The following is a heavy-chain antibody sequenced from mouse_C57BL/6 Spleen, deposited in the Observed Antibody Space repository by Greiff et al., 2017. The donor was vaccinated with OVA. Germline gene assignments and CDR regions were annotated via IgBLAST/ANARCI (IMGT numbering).Heavy chain of an antibody. CDR3: ASGATRFAY. V-gene: IGHV2-6*01. Sequence: VQLQQSGPGLVAPSQSLSITCTVSGFSLTSYGVDWVRQSPGKGLEWLGVIWGVGSTNYNSALKSRLSISKDNSKSQVFLKMNSLQTDDTAMYYCASGATRFAYWGQGTLVTVSA. CDR1: GFSLTSYG. D-gene: IGHD3-1*01. J-gene: IGHJ3*01. CDR2: IWGVGST.